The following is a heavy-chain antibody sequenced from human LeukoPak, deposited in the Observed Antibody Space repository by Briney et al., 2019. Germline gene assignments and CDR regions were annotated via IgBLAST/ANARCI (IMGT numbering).Heavy chain of an antibody. CDR3: ARDQWGGDYEEYYYYGMDV. D-gene: IGHD4-17*01. J-gene: IGHJ6*02. V-gene: IGHV3-30-3*01. Sequence: GGSLRLSCAASGFTFSSYAMHWVRQAPGKGLEWVAVISYDGSNKYYADSVKGRFTISRDNSKNTLYLQMNSLRAEDTAVYYCARDQWGGDYEEYYYYGMDVWGQGTTVTVSS. CDR1: GFTFSSYA. CDR2: ISYDGSNK.